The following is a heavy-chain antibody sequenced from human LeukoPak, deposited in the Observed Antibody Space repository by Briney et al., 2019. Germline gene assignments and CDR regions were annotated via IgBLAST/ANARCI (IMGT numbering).Heavy chain of an antibody. V-gene: IGHV5-51*01. CDR2: IYPGDSDT. J-gene: IGHJ3*02. CDR1: GYSFSIYW. CDR3: ASQGSSWYAHNAFDI. D-gene: IGHD6-13*01. Sequence: GESLKISCKGSGYSFSIYWIGWVRQMPGKGLEWMGIIYPGDSDTRYSPSFQGQVTISADKSISTAYLQWSSLKASDTAMYYCASQGSSWYAHNAFDIWGQGTMVTVSS.